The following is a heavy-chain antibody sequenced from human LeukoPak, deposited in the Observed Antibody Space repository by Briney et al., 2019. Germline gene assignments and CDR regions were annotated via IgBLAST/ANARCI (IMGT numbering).Heavy chain of an antibody. Sequence: HGASVKVSCRASGYTFTSYAMNWVRQAPGQGLEWMGWINTNTGNPTYAQGFTGRFVFSLDTSVSTAYLQISSLKAEDTAVYYCARERYQFGEGSWFDPWGQGTLVTVSS. CDR3: ARERYQFGEGSWFDP. V-gene: IGHV7-4-1*02. CDR1: GYTFTSYA. J-gene: IGHJ5*02. CDR2: INTNTGNP. D-gene: IGHD3-10*01.